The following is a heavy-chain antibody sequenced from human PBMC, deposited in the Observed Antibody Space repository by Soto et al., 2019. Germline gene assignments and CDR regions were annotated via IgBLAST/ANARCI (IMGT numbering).Heavy chain of an antibody. Sequence: GGSLRLSCASSGFTFSTYAMSWVRQAPGQGLEWVSTITNSGGATNYADSVKGRFTISRDNSKNTLYLQMTTLRAEDTAVYYCAKRGGPRDYYYYMDVWGKGTTVTVSS. CDR3: AKRGGPRDYYYYMDV. D-gene: IGHD3-3*01. CDR1: GFTFSTYA. J-gene: IGHJ6*03. V-gene: IGHV3-23*01. CDR2: ITNSGGAT.